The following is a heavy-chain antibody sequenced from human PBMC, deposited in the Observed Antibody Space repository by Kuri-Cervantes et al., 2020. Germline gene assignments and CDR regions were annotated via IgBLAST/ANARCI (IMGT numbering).Heavy chain of an antibody. J-gene: IGHJ5*02. V-gene: IGHV3-13*01. CDR1: GFTFSSYD. Sequence: GGSLRLSCAASGFTFSSYDMHWVRQATGKGLEWVSAIGTAGDTYYPGSVKGRFTIPRENAKNSLYLQMNSLRAEDTALYYCAKDPASSSWYRGGGWFDPWGQGTLVTVSS. CDR2: IGTAGDT. CDR3: AKDPASSSWYRGGGWFDP. D-gene: IGHD6-13*01.